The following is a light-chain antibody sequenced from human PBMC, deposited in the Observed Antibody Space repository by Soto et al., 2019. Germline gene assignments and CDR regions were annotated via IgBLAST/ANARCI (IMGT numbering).Light chain of an antibody. Sequence: MTQSPLSLPVTPAEPASIPCRSSQSISSYLNWYQQKPGKAPKLLIYAASSLQSGVPSRFSGSGSGTDFTLTISSLEPEDSAVYYCQQRNMWPITVGQGTRLEIK. CDR2: AAS. CDR3: QQRNMWPIT. J-gene: IGKJ5*01. V-gene: IGKV1-39*01. CDR1: QSISSY.